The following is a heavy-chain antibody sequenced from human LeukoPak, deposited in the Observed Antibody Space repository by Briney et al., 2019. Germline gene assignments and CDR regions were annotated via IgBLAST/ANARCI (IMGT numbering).Heavy chain of an antibody. CDR3: ARRGTVTTERFDY. V-gene: IGHV4-39*01. CDR1: GGSISSSSYY. D-gene: IGHD4-11*01. CDR2: IYYSGST. J-gene: IGHJ4*02. Sequence: SETLSLTCTVSGGSISSSSYYWGWIRQPPGKGLEWIGSIYYSGSTYYNPSLKSRVAISVDTSKNQFSPKLSSVTAADTAVYYCARRGTVTTERFDYWGQGTLVTVSS.